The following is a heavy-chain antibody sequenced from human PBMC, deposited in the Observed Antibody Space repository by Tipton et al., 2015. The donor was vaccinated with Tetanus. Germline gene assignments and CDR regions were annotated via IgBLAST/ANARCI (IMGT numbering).Heavy chain of an antibody. CDR3: AKDPASRGWFDP. V-gene: IGHV3-23*01. CDR1: GFTFSNYA. CDR2: ISVRGSHT. Sequence: SLRLSCAASGFTFSNYAMAWVRQAPGKGLEWVSGISVRGSHTYYADPVKGRFSISRDNSKNTVYLQMNSLRDEDTAVYYCAKDPASRGWFDPCGQGTLVSVSS. J-gene: IGHJ5*02.